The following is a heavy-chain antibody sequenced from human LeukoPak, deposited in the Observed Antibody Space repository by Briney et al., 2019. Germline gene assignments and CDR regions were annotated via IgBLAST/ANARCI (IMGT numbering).Heavy chain of an antibody. Sequence: GGSLRLSCAASGFTFSSFWLSWVRQAPGRGLEWVANIKQDGSEKSYVDSVKGRFTISRDNAKNSLYLQMHSLGAEGTAVYYCATYSSGWYNAFDIWGQGTMVTVSS. J-gene: IGHJ3*02. CDR3: ATYSSGWYNAFDI. CDR2: IKQDGSEK. V-gene: IGHV3-7*01. CDR1: GFTFSSFW. D-gene: IGHD6-19*01.